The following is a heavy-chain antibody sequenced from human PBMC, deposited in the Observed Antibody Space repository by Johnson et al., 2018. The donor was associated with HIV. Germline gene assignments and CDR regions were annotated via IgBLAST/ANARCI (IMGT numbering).Heavy chain of an antibody. D-gene: IGHD5-24*01. V-gene: IGHV3-23*04. CDR1: GFTFSSYA. CDR2: ISGSGGST. CDR3: ARACRDGYTCDAFDI. Sequence: VQLVESGGGLVQPGGSLRLSCAASGFTFSSYAMSWVRQALGKGLEWVSGISGSGGSTYYAGSVKGRFTISRDNSKNTLYLQMNSLRAEDTAVYYCARACRDGYTCDAFDIWGQGTMVTVSS. J-gene: IGHJ3*02.